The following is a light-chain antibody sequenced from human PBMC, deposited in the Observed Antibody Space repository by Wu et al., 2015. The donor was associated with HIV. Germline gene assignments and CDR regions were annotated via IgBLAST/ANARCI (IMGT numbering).Light chain of an antibody. V-gene: IGKV3-20*01. CDR2: GAS. CDR3: QQYGSSPLWT. Sequence: EIVLTQSPGTLSSSPGERATLSCRASQSVSSKFLAWYQQKPGQAPRLLIYGASSRATGIPDRFSGSGSGTDFTLTISRLEPEDFAVYYCQQYGSSPLWTFGQGTKVEIK. CDR1: QSVSSKF. J-gene: IGKJ1*01.